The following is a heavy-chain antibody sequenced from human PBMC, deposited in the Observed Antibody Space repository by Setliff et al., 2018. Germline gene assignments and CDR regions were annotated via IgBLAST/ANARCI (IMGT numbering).Heavy chain of an antibody. CDR3: ARGFDVCGGGACYTGGPYYDILTGYPPEDYYYYYMDV. J-gene: IGHJ6*03. V-gene: IGHV4-39*01. D-gene: IGHD3-9*01. Sequence: PSETLSLTCRVSGGSISSGNYYRGLIRQPPGKGLEWVATIYYSGSTYSNPSLKSRLIISVDAPDNQFSVKLSSVAAADTAVYYCARGFDVCGGGACYTGGPYYDILTGYPPEDYYYYYMDVWGKGTTVTVSS. CDR1: GGSISSGNYY. CDR2: IYYSGST.